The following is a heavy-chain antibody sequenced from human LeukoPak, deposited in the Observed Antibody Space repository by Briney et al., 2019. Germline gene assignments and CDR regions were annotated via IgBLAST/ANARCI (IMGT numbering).Heavy chain of an antibody. CDR3: ARASGYSSSWGYFDY. Sequence: GGSLRLSCAASGFTFSSYEMNWVRQAPGKGLEWVSYIINSGSTIYYADSVKGRFTISRDNAKNSLYLQMNSLRAVDTAAYYCARASGYSSSWGYFDYWGQGTLVTVSS. V-gene: IGHV3-48*03. D-gene: IGHD6-13*01. J-gene: IGHJ4*02. CDR2: IINSGSTI. CDR1: GFTFSSYE.